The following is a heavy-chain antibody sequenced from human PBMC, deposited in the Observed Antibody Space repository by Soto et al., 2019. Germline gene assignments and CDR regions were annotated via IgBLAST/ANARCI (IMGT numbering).Heavy chain of an antibody. CDR2: IYYSGST. D-gene: IGHD2-21*01. J-gene: IGHJ4*02. CDR1: GGSVSSGSYY. CDR3: TRGGDAYKNGH. Sequence: SETLSLTCTVSGGSVSSGSYYWSWIRQPPGKGLEWIGYIYYSGSTNYNPSLKSRVTMSVDTSKNQFSLKLTSVNAADTAVYYCTRGGDAYKNGHWGQGTLVTVSS. V-gene: IGHV4-61*01.